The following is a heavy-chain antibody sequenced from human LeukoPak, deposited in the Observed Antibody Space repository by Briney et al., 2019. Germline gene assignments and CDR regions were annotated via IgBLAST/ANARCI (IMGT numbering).Heavy chain of an antibody. CDR3: ARVYCSSTSCYSHYYYYYMDV. D-gene: IGHD2-2*01. CDR1: GYTFTSYG. Sequence: ASVKVSCKASGYTFTSYGISWVRQAPGQGLEWMGWISAYNGNTNYAQKLQGRVTMTTDTSTSTAYMELRSLRSDDTAVYYCARVYCSSTSCYSHYYYYYMDVWGKGTTVTVSS. CDR2: ISAYNGNT. V-gene: IGHV1-18*01. J-gene: IGHJ6*03.